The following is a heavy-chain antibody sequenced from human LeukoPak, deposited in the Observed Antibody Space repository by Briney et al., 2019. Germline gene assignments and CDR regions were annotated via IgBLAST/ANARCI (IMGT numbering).Heavy chain of an antibody. Sequence: GGSLRLSCAASGFTFSSYAMSWVRQAPGKGLEWVSAISGSGGSTYYADSVKGRFTISRDNSENTLYLQMNSLRAEDTAVYYCAKDQGRPSPIGYGYAYYFDYWGQGTLVTVSS. CDR2: ISGSGGST. CDR3: AKDQGRPSPIGYGYAYYFDY. J-gene: IGHJ4*02. V-gene: IGHV3-23*01. D-gene: IGHD5-18*01. CDR1: GFTFSSYA.